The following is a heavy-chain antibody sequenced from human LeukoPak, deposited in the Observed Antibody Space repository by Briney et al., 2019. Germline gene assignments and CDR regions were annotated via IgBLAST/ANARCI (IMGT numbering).Heavy chain of an antibody. CDR2: IYSDDTT. CDR1: GFSVSSNY. J-gene: IGHJ4*02. V-gene: IGHV3-53*01. CDR3: ARAFGDLPL. D-gene: IGHD3-10*01. Sequence: GGSLRLSCAVSGFSVSSNYMTWVRQAPGKGLEWVSVIYSDDTTYYTDSVKGRFTISRDNSKNTLYLQMNSLRAEDTAVYYCARAFGDLPLWGQGTLVTVSS.